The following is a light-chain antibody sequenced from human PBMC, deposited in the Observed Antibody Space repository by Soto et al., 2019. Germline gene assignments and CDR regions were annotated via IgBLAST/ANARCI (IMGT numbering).Light chain of an antibody. CDR1: QGIHIY. CDR3: IKHNSYQRK. V-gene: IGKV1-17*03. J-gene: IGKJ1*01. CDR2: AEY. Sequence: DLQMTHSPSAIAAAVVDSVTITCGASQGIHIYLAWYQQKQGRVPKSLIYAEYSLQSGVPSRFSGSGSGKEFTLTISSMQNEDCETYYCIKHNSYQRKFGKGNKVDIK.